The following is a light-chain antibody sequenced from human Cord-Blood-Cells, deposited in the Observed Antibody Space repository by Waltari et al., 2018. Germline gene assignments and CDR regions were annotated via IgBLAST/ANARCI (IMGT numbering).Light chain of an antibody. CDR1: SGHSSYA. V-gene: IGLV4-69*01. CDR2: LNSGGSH. Sequence: QLVLTQSPSASASLGASVKLTCTLSSGHSSYAIAWHQQQPEKGPRYLMKLNSGGSHSKGDGIPDLFSVSSSGAERYLTISGLQSEDEADYYCQTWGTGIVVFGGGTKLTVL. CDR3: QTWGTGIVV. J-gene: IGLJ2*01.